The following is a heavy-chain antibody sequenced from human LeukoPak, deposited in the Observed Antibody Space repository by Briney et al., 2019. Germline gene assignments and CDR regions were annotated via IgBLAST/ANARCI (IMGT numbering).Heavy chain of an antibody. CDR2: IYYSGST. V-gene: IGHV4-31*03. Sequence: SQTLSLTCTVSGGSISSGGYYWSWIRQHPEKGLEWIGYIYYSGSTYYNPSLKSRVTISVDTSKNQFSLKLSSVTAADTAVYYCARVYVPAAIGPHWYFDLWGRGTLVTVSS. D-gene: IGHD2-2*01. CDR3: ARVYVPAAIGPHWYFDL. CDR1: GGSISSGGYY. J-gene: IGHJ2*01.